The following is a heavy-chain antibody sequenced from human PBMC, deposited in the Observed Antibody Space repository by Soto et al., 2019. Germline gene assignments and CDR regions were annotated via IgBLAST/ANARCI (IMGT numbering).Heavy chain of an antibody. CDR2: IYHSGST. J-gene: IGHJ6*02. CDR1: VVSISSGGYS. V-gene: IGHV4-30-2*01. CDR3: GSAGHGYYDSSGYFRSEWRSYGMDV. Sequence: PSETLSLTCAVSVVSISSGGYSCSWIRQPPGMGLEWIGYIYHSGSTYYNPSLKSRVTISVDRSKNQFSLKLSSVTAADTAVYYCGSAGHGYYDSSGYFRSEWRSYGMDVWGQATLVNVSS. D-gene: IGHD3-22*01.